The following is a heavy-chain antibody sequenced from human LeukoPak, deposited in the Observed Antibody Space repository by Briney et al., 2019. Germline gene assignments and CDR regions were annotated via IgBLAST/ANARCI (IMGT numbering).Heavy chain of an antibody. Sequence: PGGSLRLSCAASGFTFSSYAMRWVRQAPGKGLEWVAVISYDGSNKYYADSVKGRFTISRDNSKNTLYLQMNSLRAEDTAVYYCAKGHFSVADDYWGQGTLVTVSS. CDR3: AKGHFSVADDY. D-gene: IGHD6-19*01. J-gene: IGHJ4*02. CDR2: ISYDGSNK. V-gene: IGHV3-30*04. CDR1: GFTFSSYA.